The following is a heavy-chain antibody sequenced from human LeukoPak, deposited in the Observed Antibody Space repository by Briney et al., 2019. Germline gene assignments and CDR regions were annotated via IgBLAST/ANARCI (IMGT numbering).Heavy chain of an antibody. CDR3: ARYSSGYRDAFDI. CDR1: GGSISSYY. Sequence: PSETLSLTCTVSGGSISSYYWSWIRQPPGKGLEWVGYIYYSGSTTYNPSLKSRVTISVDTSKNQFSLKLSSVTAADTAVYYCARYSSGYRDAFDIWGQGTMVTVSS. V-gene: IGHV4-59*01. D-gene: IGHD3-22*01. J-gene: IGHJ3*02. CDR2: IYYSGST.